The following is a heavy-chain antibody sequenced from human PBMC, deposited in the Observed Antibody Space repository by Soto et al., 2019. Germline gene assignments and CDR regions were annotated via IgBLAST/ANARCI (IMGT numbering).Heavy chain of an antibody. CDR2: TSYDGNNK. D-gene: IGHD6-13*01. CDR1: GFIFSSYA. Sequence: GGSLRLSCAASGFIFSSYAMHWVRQAPGKGLEWVAITSYDGNNKYNADFVKGRFTISRDNSKSTVYLQMNSLRAEDTAVYYCASGMGSIPAPGIDFWGQGTLVTVSS. CDR3: ASGMGSIPAPGIDF. V-gene: IGHV3-30-3*01. J-gene: IGHJ4*02.